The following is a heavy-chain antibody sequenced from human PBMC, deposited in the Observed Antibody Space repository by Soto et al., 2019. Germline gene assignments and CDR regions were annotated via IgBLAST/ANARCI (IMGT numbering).Heavy chain of an antibody. D-gene: IGHD4-17*01. CDR2: ISGSGGST. Sequence: EVQLLESGGGLVQPGGSLRLSCAASGFTFSSYAMSWVRQAPGKGLEWVSAISGSGGSTYYADSVKGRFTISRDNSKNTLYRQMNSLRAEDTAVYYCAKDPLWGWMTTVTTVDYWGQGTLVTVSS. CDR3: AKDPLWGWMTTVTTVDY. J-gene: IGHJ4*02. CDR1: GFTFSSYA. V-gene: IGHV3-23*01.